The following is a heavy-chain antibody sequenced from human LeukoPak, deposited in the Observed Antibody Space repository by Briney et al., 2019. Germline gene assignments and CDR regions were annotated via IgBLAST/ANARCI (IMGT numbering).Heavy chain of an antibody. CDR1: GFTFSWYS. Sequence: GGSLRLSCAAPGFTFSWYSMNWVRQAPGKGLEWVSSINSGTGYTYYADSVKGRFTISRDNAKNSLYLQMNSLRAEDTAVYYCARDGPWGAVVPDAFDIWGQGTMVTVSS. V-gene: IGHV3-21*01. J-gene: IGHJ3*02. D-gene: IGHD4-23*01. CDR3: ARDGPWGAVVPDAFDI. CDR2: INSGTGYT.